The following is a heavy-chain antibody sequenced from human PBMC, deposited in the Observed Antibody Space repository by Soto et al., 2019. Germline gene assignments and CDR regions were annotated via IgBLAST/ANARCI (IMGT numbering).Heavy chain of an antibody. Sequence: EVQLLESGGGLVQPGGSLRLSCAASGFSFRSFAMAWVRQAPGKGLEWVSTIDNSGGGTFYADSVKGRFTISRDNSKSTLYLEMNSLRAEDTAIYSCAKEPEVPGRGLDYWGQGTLVTVSS. J-gene: IGHJ4*02. V-gene: IGHV3-23*01. CDR3: AKEPEVPGRGLDY. CDR2: IDNSGGGT. CDR1: GFSFRSFA.